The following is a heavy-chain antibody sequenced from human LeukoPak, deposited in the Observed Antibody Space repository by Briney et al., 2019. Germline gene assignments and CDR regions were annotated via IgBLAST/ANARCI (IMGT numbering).Heavy chain of an antibody. D-gene: IGHD2-21*02. Sequence: PGGSLRLSCAASGFTFSNYGMSGVRQAPGKGLEWGANIKQDGSEKYCVVSVKGRFTISRDNAKNSLYLQMNSLIAEDTAVYFCARARSSVTAWVDYWGQGTLVTVSS. CDR2: IKQDGSEK. CDR3: ARARSSVTAWVDY. J-gene: IGHJ4*02. V-gene: IGHV3-7*01. CDR1: GFTFSNYG.